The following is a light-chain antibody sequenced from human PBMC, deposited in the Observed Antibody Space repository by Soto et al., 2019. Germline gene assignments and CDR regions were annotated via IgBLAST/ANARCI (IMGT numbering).Light chain of an antibody. CDR2: EAS. CDR1: QTVGVR. Sequence: EIVSTQSPATLSSSPWERASLCFRASQTVGVRLAWYQHKPGQAPRLIIYEASNRAAGIPARFSGSGSGTEFTLTISSLQSEDFAVYYCQQYNDWPLTFGGGTKVDI. J-gene: IGKJ4*01. V-gene: IGKV3D-15*01. CDR3: QQYNDWPLT.